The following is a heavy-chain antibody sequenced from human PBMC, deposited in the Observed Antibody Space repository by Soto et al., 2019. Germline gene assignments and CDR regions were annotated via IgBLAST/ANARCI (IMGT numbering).Heavy chain of an antibody. Sequence: SETLSLTCSVSGGSISGYYWSWIRQPPGKGLEWIGYIYDGDSANYNPSLKSRVIISVDTSRNQFSLRLSSVTAADTAVYYCARGRGMDVWGQGTTVTVSS. J-gene: IGHJ6*02. CDR3: ARGRGMDV. V-gene: IGHV4-59*01. CDR1: GGSISGYY. CDR2: IYDGDSA.